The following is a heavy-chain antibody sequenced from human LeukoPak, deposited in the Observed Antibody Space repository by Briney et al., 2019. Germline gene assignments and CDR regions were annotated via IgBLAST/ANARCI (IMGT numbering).Heavy chain of an antibody. V-gene: IGHV1-46*01. CDR2: INPSGGST. CDR1: GYTFTNYY. Sequence: ASVKVSCKASGYTFTNYYMHWVRQAPGQGLEWMGIINPSGGSTSYAQKFQGRVTMTRDMSTSTVYMELSSLRSEDTAVYYCATVLLRVRGWHHIDYWGQGTLVTVSS. J-gene: IGHJ4*02. CDR3: ATVLLRVRGWHHIDY. D-gene: IGHD3-10*01.